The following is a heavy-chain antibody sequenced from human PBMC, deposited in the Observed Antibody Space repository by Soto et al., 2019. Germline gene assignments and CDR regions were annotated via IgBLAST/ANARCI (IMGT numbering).Heavy chain of an antibody. V-gene: IGHV4-39*01. CDR2: IYYSGST. J-gene: IGHJ6*02. CDR3: ASTDPYDILTGYNYGMDV. Sequence: QLQLQESGPGLVKPSETLSLTCTVSGGSISSSSYYWGWIRQPPGKGLEWIGSIYYSGSTYYNPSLKSRVTISVDTSKNQFSLKLSSVTAADTAVYYCASTDPYDILTGYNYGMDVWGQGTTVTVSS. D-gene: IGHD3-9*01. CDR1: GGSISSSSYY.